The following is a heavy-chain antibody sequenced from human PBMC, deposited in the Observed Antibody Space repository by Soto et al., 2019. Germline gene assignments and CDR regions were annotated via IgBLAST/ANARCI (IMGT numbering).Heavy chain of an antibody. V-gene: IGHV3-23*01. J-gene: IGHJ5*02. CDR1: GFTLSSYA. CDR2: ISGSGGST. D-gene: IGHD2-2*01. Sequence: GGSLRLSCASSGFTLSSYAMSWVRQAPGKGLEWVSAISGSGGSTYYADSVKGRFTISRDNSKNTLYLQMNSLRAEDTAVYYCAKDRYCSSTSCYDTNWFDPWGQGTLVTVSS. CDR3: AKDRYCSSTSCYDTNWFDP.